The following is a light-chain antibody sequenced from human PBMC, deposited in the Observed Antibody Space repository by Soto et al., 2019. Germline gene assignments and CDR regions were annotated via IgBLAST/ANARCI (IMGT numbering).Light chain of an antibody. V-gene: IGLV2-14*01. J-gene: IGLJ1*01. CDR1: SSDVGSYNY. Sequence: SALNQPASVSGSPGQSITISCTGTSSDVGSYNYVSWYQQYLGKVPKLMIYEVSTRPSGVSSRFSGSKSGNTASLTISGLQAEDEADYYGSSYSSSSTVFGTGTKVTV. CDR2: EVS. CDR3: SSYSSSSTV.